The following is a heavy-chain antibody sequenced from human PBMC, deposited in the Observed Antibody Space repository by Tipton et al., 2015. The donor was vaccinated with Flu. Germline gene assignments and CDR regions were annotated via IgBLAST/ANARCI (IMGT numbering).Heavy chain of an antibody. CDR3: ARRGYYDSSGYYSDAFDI. CDR1: GGSISSSSYY. D-gene: IGHD3-22*01. V-gene: IGHV4-39*01. Sequence: TLSLTCTVSGGSISSSSYYWGWIRQPPGKGLEWIGSIYYSGSTYYNPSLKSRVTISVDTSKNQFSLKLSSVTAADTAVYYCARRGYYDSSGYYSDAFDIWGQGTMVTVSS. J-gene: IGHJ3*02. CDR2: IYYSGST.